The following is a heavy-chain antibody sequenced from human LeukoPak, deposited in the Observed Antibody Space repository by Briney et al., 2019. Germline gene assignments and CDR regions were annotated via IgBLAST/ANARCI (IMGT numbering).Heavy chain of an antibody. D-gene: IGHD3-10*01. CDR1: GFTFSSYG. CDR3: AKDRSPKLLWFGDMGF. J-gene: IGHJ4*02. V-gene: IGHV3-30*18. CDR2: ISYDGSNK. Sequence: GRSLRLSCAASGFTFSSYGMHWVRQAPGKGLEWVGVISYDGSNKYYADSVKGRFTISRDNSKNPLYLQMNSLRAEDTAVYYCAKDRSPKLLWFGDMGFWGQGTLVTVSS.